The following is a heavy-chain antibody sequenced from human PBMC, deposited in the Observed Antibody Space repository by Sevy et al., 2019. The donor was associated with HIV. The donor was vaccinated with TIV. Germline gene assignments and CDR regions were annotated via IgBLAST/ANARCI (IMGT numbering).Heavy chain of an antibody. Sequence: GGSLRLSCAASGFPVSSNYMSWVRQAPGKGLEWVSVIYSDGSTYHADSVKGRFTISRDNSKNTLYLQMNSLRAEDTAVYFCAREWVSPGPLIDNYGMDVWGQGTTVTVSS. CDR2: IYSDGST. J-gene: IGHJ6*02. D-gene: IGHD1-26*01. CDR3: AREWVSPGPLIDNYGMDV. CDR1: GFPVSSNY. V-gene: IGHV3-66*01.